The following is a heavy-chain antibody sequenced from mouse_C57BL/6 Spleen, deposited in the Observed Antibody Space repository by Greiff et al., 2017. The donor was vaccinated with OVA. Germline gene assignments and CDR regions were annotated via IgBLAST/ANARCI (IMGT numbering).Heavy chain of an antibody. J-gene: IGHJ3*01. CDR1: GFTFSSYG. CDR2: ISSGGSYT. CDR3: ARDAWFAY. Sequence: EVQVVESGGDLVKPGGSLKLSCAASGFTFSSYGMSWVRQTPDKRLEWVATISSGGSYTYYPDSVQGRFTISRDNAKNTLYLQMSSLKSEDTAMYYCARDAWFAYWGQGTLVTVSA. V-gene: IGHV5-6*01.